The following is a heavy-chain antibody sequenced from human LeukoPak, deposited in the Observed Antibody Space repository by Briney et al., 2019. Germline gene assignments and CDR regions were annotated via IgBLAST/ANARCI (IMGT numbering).Heavy chain of an antibody. D-gene: IGHD3-22*01. Sequence: VASVKVSCKASGYTFTSYGISWVRQAPGQGLEWMGWISAYNGNTNYAQKLQGRVTMTTDTSTSTAYMELRSLRSDDTAVYYCARPAYYDSSGYVIDYWGQGTLVTVSS. CDR2: ISAYNGNT. CDR1: GYTFTSYG. CDR3: ARPAYYDSSGYVIDY. J-gene: IGHJ4*02. V-gene: IGHV1-18*01.